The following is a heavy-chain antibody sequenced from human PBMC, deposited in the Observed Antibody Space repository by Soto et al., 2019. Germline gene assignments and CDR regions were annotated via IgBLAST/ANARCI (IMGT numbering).Heavy chain of an antibody. V-gene: IGHV1-69*13. J-gene: IGHJ4*02. Sequence: GASVKVSCKASGDTFSGYPINWVRQAPGEGLEWMGRIIPVFGTTNDAQRFEGRVTFTADESTNTAYVELRGLLSEDTAVYYCARDGGFGELKYWGPGTLVTVSS. CDR1: GDTFSGYP. CDR3: ARDGGFGELKY. D-gene: IGHD3-10*01. CDR2: IIPVFGTT.